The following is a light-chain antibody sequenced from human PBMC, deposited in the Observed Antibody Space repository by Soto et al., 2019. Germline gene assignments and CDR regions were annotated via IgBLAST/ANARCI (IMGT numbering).Light chain of an antibody. Sequence: EIGLTQSPGTLSLSPGERATLSCRASQSVSSTYLAWYQQKPGQAPRLLIDSASSRATGIPDSFSGSGSGTDFTLTISGLEPEDFAVYYCQQYGSSPTFGQGTKVEIK. CDR2: SAS. CDR1: QSVSSTY. CDR3: QQYGSSPT. J-gene: IGKJ1*01. V-gene: IGKV3-20*01.